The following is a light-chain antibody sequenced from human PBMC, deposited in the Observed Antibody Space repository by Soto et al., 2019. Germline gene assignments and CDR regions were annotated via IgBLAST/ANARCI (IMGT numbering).Light chain of an antibody. CDR2: AAS. V-gene: IGKV1-39*01. Sequence: GDRVTITCRASQSISNALSWYQQKPGKAPKLLIYAASSLQSGVPSRFSGSGSGTDFTLTISSLHPEDFANYSCQQSYSTPLTFGGGTKVEIK. CDR3: QQSYSTPLT. CDR1: QSISNA. J-gene: IGKJ4*01.